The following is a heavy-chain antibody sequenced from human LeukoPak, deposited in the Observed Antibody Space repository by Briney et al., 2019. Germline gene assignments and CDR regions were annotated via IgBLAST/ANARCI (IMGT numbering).Heavy chain of an antibody. CDR3: ARGRGYSYGPPDY. CDR1: GDSISSDDYY. D-gene: IGHD5-18*01. V-gene: IGHV4-39*07. CDR2: VYYSGTT. J-gene: IGHJ4*02. Sequence: SETLSLTCTVSGDSISSDDYYWGWIRQPPGKALEWIGSVYYSGTTSYNPSLKSRVTISVDMSKNHFSLRLSSVTAADTAMYYCARGRGYSYGPPDYWGQGTLVTVSS.